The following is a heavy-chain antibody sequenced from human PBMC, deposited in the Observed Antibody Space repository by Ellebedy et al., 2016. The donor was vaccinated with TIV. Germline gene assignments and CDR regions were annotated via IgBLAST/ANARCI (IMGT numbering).Heavy chain of an antibody. CDR2: IYTSGST. J-gene: IGHJ5*02. V-gene: IGHV4-4*07. CDR1: GGSISSYY. D-gene: IGHD5-24*01. CDR3: ARDAPREGWLQLWWFDP. Sequence: SETLSLTXTVSGGSISSYYWSWIRQPAGKGLEWIGRIYTSGSTNYNPSLKSRVTMSVDTSKNQFSLKLSSVTAADTAVYYCARDAPREGWLQLWWFDPWGQGTLVTVSS.